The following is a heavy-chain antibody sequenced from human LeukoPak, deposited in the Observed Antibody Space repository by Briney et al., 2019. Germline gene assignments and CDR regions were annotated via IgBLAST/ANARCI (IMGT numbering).Heavy chain of an antibody. Sequence: GGSLRLSCAASGFTFSSYAMHWVRQAPGKGLEWVTFISYDGSNKYYADSVKGRFTISRDNSKNTLYLQMNSLRAEDTAGYYCAREMAYYGMDVWGQGTTATVSS. V-gene: IGHV3-30-3*01. CDR1: GFTFSSYA. J-gene: IGHJ6*02. CDR3: AREMAYYGMDV. CDR2: ISYDGSNK. D-gene: IGHD2-8*01.